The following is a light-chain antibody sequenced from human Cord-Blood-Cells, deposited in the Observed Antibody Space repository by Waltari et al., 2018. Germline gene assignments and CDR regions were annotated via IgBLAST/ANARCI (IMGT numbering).Light chain of an antibody. V-gene: IGKV4-1*01. J-gene: IGKJ4*01. CDR2: WAS. CDR1: QSVLYSSNNKNY. CDR3: QQYYSTPLT. Sequence: DIVMTQSPDSLAVSLGERATINCKSSQSVLYSSNNKNYLAWYQQKPGQPPKLLIDWASTRESGVPDRFSGSGSGTEFTLTISSLQAEDVAVYYCQQYYSTPLTFGGGTKVENK.